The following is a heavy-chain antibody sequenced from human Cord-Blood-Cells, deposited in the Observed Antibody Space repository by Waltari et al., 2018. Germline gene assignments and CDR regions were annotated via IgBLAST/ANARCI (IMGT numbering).Heavy chain of an antibody. V-gene: IGHV4-34*01. Sequence: QVQLQQWGAGLLKPSETLSLTCAVYGGSFSGYYWRWIRQPPGKGLEWIGESNHSGSTNYNPSLKSRVTISVDTSKNQFSLKLSSVTAADTAVYYCARGITMVRGVTASNWFDPWGQGTLVTVSS. CDR3: ARGITMVRGVTASNWFDP. CDR2: SNHSGST. CDR1: GGSFSGYY. J-gene: IGHJ5*02. D-gene: IGHD3-10*01.